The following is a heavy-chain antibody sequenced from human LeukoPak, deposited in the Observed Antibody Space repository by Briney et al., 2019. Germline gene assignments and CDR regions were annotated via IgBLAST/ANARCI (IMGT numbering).Heavy chain of an antibody. D-gene: IGHD3-22*01. Sequence: PSETLSLTCAVSGGSISSDNWWSWVRQPPGRGLEWIGEIYHSGNTNYNPSLQSPVTISIDKSKNQFSLKLTSVTAADTAVYYCSRSGYYSPDDWGQGTLVTVSS. J-gene: IGHJ4*02. CDR1: GGSISSDNW. CDR2: IYHSGNT. CDR3: SRSGYYSPDD. V-gene: IGHV4-4*02.